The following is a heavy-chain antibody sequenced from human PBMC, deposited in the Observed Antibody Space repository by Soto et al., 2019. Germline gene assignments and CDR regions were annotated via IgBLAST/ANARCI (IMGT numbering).Heavy chain of an antibody. CDR3: AKDVASDWLFTFDY. CDR2: ISYDGSNK. Sequence: HPGGSLRLSCAASGFTFSSYGMHWVRQAPGKGLEWVAVISYDGSNKYYADSVKGRFTISRDNSKNTLYLQMNSLRAEDTAVYYCAKDVASDWLFTFDYWGQGTLVTVSS. J-gene: IGHJ4*02. CDR1: GFTFSSYG. D-gene: IGHD3-9*01. V-gene: IGHV3-30*18.